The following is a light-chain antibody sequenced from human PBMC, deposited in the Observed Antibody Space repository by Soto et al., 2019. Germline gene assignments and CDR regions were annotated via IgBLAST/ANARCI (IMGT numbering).Light chain of an antibody. Sequence: EIVMPQSPATLSVSPGERATLSCRASQRVSRNLAWYQQKPGQAPRLLIYDASTRATGIPDRFSGSGSGTDFTLTISRLAREDFALYYCQQYGSSPRTFGQGTKVDI. CDR3: QQYGSSPRT. J-gene: IGKJ1*01. CDR2: DAS. V-gene: IGKV3-20*01. CDR1: QRVSRN.